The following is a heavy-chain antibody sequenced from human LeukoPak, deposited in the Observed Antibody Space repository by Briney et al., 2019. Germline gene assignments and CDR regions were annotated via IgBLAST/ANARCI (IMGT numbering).Heavy chain of an antibody. D-gene: IGHD4-17*01. V-gene: IGHV4-59*01. J-gene: IGHJ3*02. CDR3: ASVYYGDYVGAFDI. Sequence: SETLSLTCTVSGGSISSYYWSWIRQPPGKGLEWIGYIYYSGSTNYNPSLKSRATISVDTSKNQFSLKLSSVTAADTAVYYCASVYYGDYVGAFDIWGQGTMVTVSS. CDR2: IYYSGST. CDR1: GGSISSYY.